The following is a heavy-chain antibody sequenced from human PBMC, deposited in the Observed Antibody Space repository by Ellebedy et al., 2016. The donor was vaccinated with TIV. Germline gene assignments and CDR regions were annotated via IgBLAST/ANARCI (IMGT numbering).Heavy chain of an antibody. CDR2: ISSNGGST. CDR1: GFTFSSYS. D-gene: IGHD2-15*01. CDR3: AKGQELAGSDPYYYYGMDV. V-gene: IGHV3-64D*06. Sequence: PGGSLRLSCAASGFTFSSYSMNWVRQAPGKGLEYVSAISSNGGSTYYADSVKGRFTISRDNSKNTLYLQMSSLRAEDTAVYYCAKGQELAGSDPYYYYGMDVWGQGTTVTVSS. J-gene: IGHJ6*02.